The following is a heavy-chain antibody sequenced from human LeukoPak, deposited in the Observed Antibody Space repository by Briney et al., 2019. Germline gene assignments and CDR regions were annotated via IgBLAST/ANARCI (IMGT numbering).Heavy chain of an antibody. J-gene: IGHJ3*01. D-gene: IGHD3-22*01. CDR1: VDSITSSY. Sequence: PETLSLTCTVSVDSITSSYWSWIRQPPGKGLEWIGCIYNSGSTSYHSGNTKFNPSLKSRVTLSVDTSKNQFYLKLTSVTAADTAVYYCARDSSGLDAFDVWGPGTMVTVSS. CDR3: ARDSSGLDAFDV. V-gene: IGHV4-59*01. CDR2: IYNSGSTSYHSGNT.